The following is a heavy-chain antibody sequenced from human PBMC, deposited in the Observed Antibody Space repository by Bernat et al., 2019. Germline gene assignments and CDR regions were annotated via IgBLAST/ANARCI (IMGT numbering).Heavy chain of an antibody. CDR3: ATDIYGSGSYIGY. V-gene: IGHV3-23*04. CDR2: ISGSGGST. D-gene: IGHD3-10*01. J-gene: IGHJ4*02. Sequence: EVQLVESGGGLVQPGGSLRLSCAASGFTFSSYAMSWVRQAPGKGLEWVSAISGSGGSTYNADSVKGRFTISRDNSKNTLYLEMNSLRAEDTAVYYCATDIYGSGSYIGYWGQGTLVTVSS. CDR1: GFTFSSYA.